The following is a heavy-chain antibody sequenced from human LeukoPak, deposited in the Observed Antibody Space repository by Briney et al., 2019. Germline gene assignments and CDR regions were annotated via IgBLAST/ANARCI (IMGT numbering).Heavy chain of an antibody. D-gene: IGHD6-19*01. CDR1: GFTFSSYA. V-gene: IGHV3-30-3*01. CDR3: ARDRRQWLVLSRGNWFDP. Sequence: GRSLRLSCAASGFTFSSYAMHWVRQAPGKGLEWGAGLFYDGSNKYYAASVKGRFTISRDNSKNPLYLQMNSLRAEDTAVYYCARDRRQWLVLSRGNWFDPWGQGTLVTVSS. CDR2: LFYDGSNK. J-gene: IGHJ5*02.